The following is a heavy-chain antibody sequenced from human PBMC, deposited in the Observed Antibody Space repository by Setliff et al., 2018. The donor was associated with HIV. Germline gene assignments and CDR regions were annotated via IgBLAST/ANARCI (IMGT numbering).Heavy chain of an antibody. CDR1: GYSFTSYA. CDR3: ATSTSRFFWNGFYQGGFGSRNSHSFEN. CDR2: ISPNSGYT. J-gene: IGHJ4*02. Sequence: ASVKVSCKASGYSFTSYAISWVRQAPGQGLEWMAWISPNSGYTLFAQKFRDRVTLTGDTSISTASMELSSLKSDDTAMYYCATSTSRFFWNGFYQGGFGSRNSHSFENWGQGTLVTVSS. V-gene: IGHV1-2*02. D-gene: IGHD3-3*01.